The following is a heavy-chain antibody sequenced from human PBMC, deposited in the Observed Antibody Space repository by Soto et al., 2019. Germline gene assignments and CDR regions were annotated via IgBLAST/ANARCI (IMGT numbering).Heavy chain of an antibody. V-gene: IGHV1-24*01. D-gene: IGHD3-10*01. CDR2: FDPEDGET. CDR3: ATDLRYYGSGINWFDP. Sequence: QVQLVQSGAEVKKPGASVKVSCKVSGYTLTELSMHWVRQAPGKGLEWMGGFDPEDGETIYAQKFQGRVTMTXATXTXTAYMELSSLRSEDTAVYYCATDLRYYGSGINWFDPWGQGTLVTVSS. CDR1: GYTLTELS. J-gene: IGHJ5*02.